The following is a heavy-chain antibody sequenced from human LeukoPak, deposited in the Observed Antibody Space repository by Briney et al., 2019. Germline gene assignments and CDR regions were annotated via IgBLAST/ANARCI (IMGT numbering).Heavy chain of an antibody. CDR2: ISGSGGST. Sequence: PAGSLRLSCAASGFTFSSYAMSWVRQAPGKGLEWVSAISGSGGSTYYADSVKGRFTISRDNSKNTLYLQMNSLRAEDTAVYYCAKVYHEGYYDSSGYHDYWGQGTLVTVSS. J-gene: IGHJ4*02. CDR1: GFTFSSYA. D-gene: IGHD3-22*01. CDR3: AKVYHEGYYDSSGYHDY. V-gene: IGHV3-23*01.